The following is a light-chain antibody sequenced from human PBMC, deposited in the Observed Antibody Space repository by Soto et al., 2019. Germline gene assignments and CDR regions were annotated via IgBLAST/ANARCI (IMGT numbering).Light chain of an antibody. CDR1: QRVTTF. V-gene: IGKV3-11*01. Sequence: IVLTQSPVTLSLSPGERATLSCRASQRVTTFVAWYQQKPGQAPRLLIYDASKRATGIPARFSGSGSGTDFTLTISSLEPEDFAVYYCQQRTNWPLTFGGGTKVEIK. CDR2: DAS. J-gene: IGKJ4*01. CDR3: QQRTNWPLT.